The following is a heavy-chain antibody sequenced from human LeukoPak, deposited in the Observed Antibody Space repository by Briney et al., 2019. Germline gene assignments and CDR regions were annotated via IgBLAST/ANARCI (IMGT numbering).Heavy chain of an antibody. CDR2: ISSSSSTI. CDR3: ARVWSSGYTKDY. V-gene: IGHV3-48*04. Sequence: GGSLRLSCAASGFAFSSYSIDWVRQAPGKGLEWLSYISSSSSTIYYADSVKGRFTISRDNAKNSVYLQMNSLRAEDTAVYYCARVWSSGYTKDYWGQGTLVTVSS. CDR1: GFAFSSYS. J-gene: IGHJ4*02. D-gene: IGHD3-22*01.